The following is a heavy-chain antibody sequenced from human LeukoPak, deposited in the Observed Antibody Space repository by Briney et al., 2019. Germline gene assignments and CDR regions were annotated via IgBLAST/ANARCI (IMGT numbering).Heavy chain of an antibody. CDR2: ISGSGGST. CDR1: GFTFSSYA. CDR3: AKDQGFGYSSTSCFDY. D-gene: IGHD2-2*01. J-gene: IGHJ4*02. V-gene: IGHV3-23*01. Sequence: PGGSLRLSCAASGFTFSSYAMSWVRQAPGKGLEWVSAISGSGGSTYYADSVKGRFTISRDNSKNTLYLQMNSLRAEDTAVYYCAKDQGFGYSSTSCFDYWGQGTLVTVSS.